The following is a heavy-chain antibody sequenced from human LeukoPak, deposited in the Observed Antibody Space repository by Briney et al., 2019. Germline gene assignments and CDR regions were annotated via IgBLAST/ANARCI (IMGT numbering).Heavy chain of an antibody. V-gene: IGHV3-20*04. CDR2: IDWKGRPT. J-gene: IGHJ5*02. Sequence: GSLRLSCAASGFSFDDYDMAWLRQAPGKGLEWVSDIDWKGRPTSYADSVKGRFTISRDNAKKSLYLQLDSLRAEGTALYYCAREVYRIGVGGFDPWGQGTLVIVSS. CDR3: AREVYRIGVGGFDP. D-gene: IGHD6-19*01. CDR1: GFSFDDYD.